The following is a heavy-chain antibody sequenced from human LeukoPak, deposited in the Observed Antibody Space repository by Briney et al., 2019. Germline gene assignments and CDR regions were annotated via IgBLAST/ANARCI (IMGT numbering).Heavy chain of an antibody. V-gene: IGHV4-34*01. CDR3: ARLRGYGSGSYSY. CDR2: INHSGSP. J-gene: IGHJ4*02. Sequence: SETLSLTCAVYGGSFSGYYWSWIRQPPGKGLEWIGEINHSGSPNYNPSLQRRVPISLDTSKNQFSLKLSSVTAADTAVYYCARLRGYGSGSYSYWGQGTLVTVSS. CDR1: GGSFSGYY. D-gene: IGHD3-10*01.